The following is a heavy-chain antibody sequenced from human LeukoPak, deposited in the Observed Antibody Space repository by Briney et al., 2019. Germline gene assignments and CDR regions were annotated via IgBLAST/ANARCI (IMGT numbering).Heavy chain of an antibody. CDR1: GLTVTNAW. D-gene: IGHD1-7*01. V-gene: IGHV3-15*04. CDR3: TTDEDWNYARKDV. J-gene: IGHJ6*02. Sequence: PGGSLRLSCAASGLTVTNAWMSWVRQVPGKGLEWVGQTVSEIDGGTTDYAAPVKGRFTISRDDSKSTLYLQMNSLKIEDTAVYYCTTDEDWNYARKDVWGQGATVIVSS. CDR2: TVSEIDGGTT.